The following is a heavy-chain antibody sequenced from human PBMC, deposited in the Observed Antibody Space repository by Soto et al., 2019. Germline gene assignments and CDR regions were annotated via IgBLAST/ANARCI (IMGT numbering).Heavy chain of an antibody. Sequence: GGSLRLSCAASGFNFSNAWMNRVRQAPGKGLEWVGRIKSKTDGGTTDYAAPVKGRLTISRDDSKNTLYLQMNSLKTEDTAVYYCTTDRVYYDSSGYYFPFGPWGQGALVTSPQ. CDR3: TTDRVYYDSSGYYFPFGP. D-gene: IGHD3-22*01. CDR2: IKSKTDGGTT. J-gene: IGHJ5*02. V-gene: IGHV3-15*07. CDR1: GFNFSNAW.